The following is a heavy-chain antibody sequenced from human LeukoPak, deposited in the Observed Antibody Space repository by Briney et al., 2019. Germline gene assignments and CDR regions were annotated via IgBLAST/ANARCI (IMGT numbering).Heavy chain of an antibody. D-gene: IGHD3-22*01. CDR1: GYTFTGYY. J-gene: IGHJ4*02. CDR3: AGCRSWLRPFDY. V-gene: IGHV1-2*06. CDR2: INPNSGGT. Sequence: GASVKVSCKASGYTFTGYYMHWVRQAPGQGLEWMGRINPNSGGTNYTQKFQGRVTMTRDTSINTAYMELSRLRSDDTAVYYCAGCRSWLRPFDYWGQGTLVTVSS.